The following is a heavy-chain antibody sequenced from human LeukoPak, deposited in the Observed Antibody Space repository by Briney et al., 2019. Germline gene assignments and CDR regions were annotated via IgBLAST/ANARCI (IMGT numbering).Heavy chain of an antibody. CDR2: IYSGGTT. V-gene: IGHV3-53*01. CDR1: GFTVSSNY. D-gene: IGHD3-10*01. Sequence: GGSLRLSCAASGFTVSSNYMSWVRQAPGKGLDWISVIYSGGTTYYAGSVKGRFTISRDISKNTLYLQMISLRADDTAVYYCAKTRGRYFDYWGQGTLVTVSS. CDR3: AKTRGRYFDY. J-gene: IGHJ4*02.